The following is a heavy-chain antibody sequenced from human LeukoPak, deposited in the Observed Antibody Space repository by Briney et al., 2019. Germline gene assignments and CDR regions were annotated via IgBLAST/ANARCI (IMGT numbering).Heavy chain of an antibody. Sequence: GGSLRLSCAASGFTFSSYWMSWVRQAPGKGLEWVSTISGSGGSTYYTDSVKGRFTISRDNSKNTLYLQMNSLRAEDTAIYYCAKDVLSETYYYFDYWGQGTLVTVSS. D-gene: IGHD1-26*01. CDR1: GFTFSSYW. V-gene: IGHV3-23*01. CDR2: ISGSGGST. J-gene: IGHJ4*02. CDR3: AKDVLSETYYYFDY.